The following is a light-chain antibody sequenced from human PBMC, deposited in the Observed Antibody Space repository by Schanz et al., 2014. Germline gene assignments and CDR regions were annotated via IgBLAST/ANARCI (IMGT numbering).Light chain of an antibody. CDR2: DAS. V-gene: IGKV1-5*01. Sequence: DIQLTQSPSTLSASVGDRVTLSCRASQSISGRLAWYQQKPGKAPSLLIYDASSLRSGVPSRFSGSGSGTEFTLTISSLQTDDFATYHCQQYNSYSWTFGQGTKVEIK. CDR1: QSISGR. J-gene: IGKJ1*01. CDR3: QQYNSYSWT.